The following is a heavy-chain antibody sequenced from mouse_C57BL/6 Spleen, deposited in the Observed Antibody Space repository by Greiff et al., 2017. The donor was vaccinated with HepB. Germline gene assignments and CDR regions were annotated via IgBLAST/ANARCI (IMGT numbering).Heavy chain of an antibody. V-gene: IGHV1-69*01. CDR3: ARDGGLRRNWYFDV. D-gene: IGHD2-4*01. Sequence: VQLQQPGAELVMPGASVKLSCKASGYTFTSYWMPWVKQRPGQGLEWIGEIDPSDSYTNYNQKFKGKSTLTVDKSSSTAYMQLSSLTSEDSAVYYCARDGGLRRNWYFDVWGTGTTVTVSS. CDR1: GYTFTSYW. J-gene: IGHJ1*03. CDR2: IDPSDSYT.